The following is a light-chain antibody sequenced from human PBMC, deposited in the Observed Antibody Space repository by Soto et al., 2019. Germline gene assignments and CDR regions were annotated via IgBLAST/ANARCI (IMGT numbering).Light chain of an antibody. V-gene: IGKV1-5*01. CDR3: QQNYSTSPT. J-gene: IGKJ1*01. CDR2: DAS. CDR1: QIISTW. Sequence: DIQMTQSPSSLSASVGDRVTITCRASQIISTWLAWYQQRPGKAPKLLIFDASGLESGVPSRFSGSGSGTEFTLTISSLQPDDFATYYCQQNYSTSPTFGQGTKVDIK.